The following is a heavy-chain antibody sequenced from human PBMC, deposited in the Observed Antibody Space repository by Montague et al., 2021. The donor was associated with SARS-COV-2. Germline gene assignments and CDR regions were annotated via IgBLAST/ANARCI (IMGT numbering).Heavy chain of an antibody. CDR1: GVSITGYY. Sequence: SETLSLTCSISGVSITGYYWSWVRQPAGKGLEWIGHIYASGSTNYSPSLKSRVRLSIDTPKNQFSLKLASLTAADTAVYYCVRDGGDWYYFNYWGQGALVTVSS. D-gene: IGHD2-21*01. CDR2: IYASGST. V-gene: IGHV4-4*07. J-gene: IGHJ4*02. CDR3: VRDGGDWYYFNY.